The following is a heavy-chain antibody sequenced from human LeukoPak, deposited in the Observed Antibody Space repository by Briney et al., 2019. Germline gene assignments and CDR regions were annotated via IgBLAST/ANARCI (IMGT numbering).Heavy chain of an antibody. V-gene: IGHV3-21*01. D-gene: IGHD6-19*01. J-gene: IGHJ4*02. CDR3: ARASEEWLQNPLDY. CDR1: GFTFSRKS. CDR2: ISSSGDYI. Sequence: GGSLRLPCAASGFTFSRKSMSWVRQAPGKGLEWVSSISSSGDYIYYSDSLRGRFTISRDNAKNSLYLQMNRLRAEDTAVYYCARASEEWLQNPLDYWGQGILVTVSS.